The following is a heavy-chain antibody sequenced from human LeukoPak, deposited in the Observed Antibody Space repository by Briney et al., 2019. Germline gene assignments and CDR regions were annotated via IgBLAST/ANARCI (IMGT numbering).Heavy chain of an antibody. J-gene: IGHJ4*02. CDR1: GGTFSSYA. D-gene: IGHD3-3*01. V-gene: IGHV1-69*01. CDR3: ARENPGVPFDY. Sequence: SVKVSCKASGGTFSSYAISWVRQAPGQGLEWMGGIIPIFGTANYAQKFQGRVTITADESTSTAYMELSSLKSDDTAVYFCARENPGVPFDYWGQGTLVTVSS. CDR2: IIPIFGTA.